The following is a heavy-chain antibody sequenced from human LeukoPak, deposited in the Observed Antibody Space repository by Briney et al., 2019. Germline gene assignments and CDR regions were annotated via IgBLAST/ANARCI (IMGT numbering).Heavy chain of an antibody. CDR2: IIPLFGTV. CDR3: ARDKVRGSWFDP. CDR1: GGTFSSYA. Sequence: ASVKVSCKASGGTFSSYAITWVRQAPGQGLEWMGRIIPLFGTVNYAQNFQGRVTITTDESTSTAYMELSSLRSEDTAMYYCARDKVRGSWFDPWGQGTLVTVSS. V-gene: IGHV1-69*05. D-gene: IGHD3-16*01. J-gene: IGHJ5*02.